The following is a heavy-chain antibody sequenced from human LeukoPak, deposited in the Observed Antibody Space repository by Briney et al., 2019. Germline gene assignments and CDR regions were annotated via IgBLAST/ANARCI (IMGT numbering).Heavy chain of an antibody. D-gene: IGHD3-3*01. V-gene: IGHV4-30-4*08. CDR1: GGSISRGDYY. CDR3: ARSLPLFGVVPD. Sequence: SETLSLTCTVSGGSISRGDYYWSGIRQPPGKAREWIGYIYYSGSTYYNPSLKSRVTISVDPSKNQFSLKLSPVTAAGTAVYYCARSLPLFGVVPDWGQGTLVTVSS. CDR2: IYYSGST. J-gene: IGHJ4*02.